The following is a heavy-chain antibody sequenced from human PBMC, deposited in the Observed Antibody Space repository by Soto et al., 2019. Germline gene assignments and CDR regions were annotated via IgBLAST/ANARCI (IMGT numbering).Heavy chain of an antibody. V-gene: IGHV3-30*18. CDR2: IYYDGSNK. CDR1: GFTFSSNG. D-gene: IGHD3-10*01. CDR3: AKKDRIRGPPSSSYFDY. J-gene: IGHJ4*02. Sequence: GGSLRLSCAASGFTFSSNGMHWVRQAPGKGLEWVAVIYYDGSNKYYANSVKGRFTTSSDNSNNTLYLQMNSLRAEDTAVYYCAKKDRIRGPPSSSYFDYWGQGTLVTVSS.